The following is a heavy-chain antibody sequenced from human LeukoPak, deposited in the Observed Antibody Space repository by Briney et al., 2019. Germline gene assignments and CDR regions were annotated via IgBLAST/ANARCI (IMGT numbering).Heavy chain of an antibody. V-gene: IGHV3-7*01. CDR1: GFTLSTHW. CDR3: ARDHQWSSDY. D-gene: IGHD3-3*01. CDR2: IKPDGSAK. Sequence: GGSLRPSCAASGFTLSTHWMCWVRQAPGKGLEWVANIKPDGSAKYYVDSVKGRFTISRDNAKNSLYLQMDGLRAEDTALYYCARDHQWSSDYWGQGALVTVSS. J-gene: IGHJ4*02.